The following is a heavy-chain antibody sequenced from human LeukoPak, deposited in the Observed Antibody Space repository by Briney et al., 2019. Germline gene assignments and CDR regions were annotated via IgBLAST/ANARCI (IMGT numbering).Heavy chain of an antibody. V-gene: IGHV4-38-2*02. J-gene: IGHJ4*02. CDR3: ARVGYEANPN. CDR1: GYSISSGYY. D-gene: IGHD2-2*01. CDR2: IYHSGST. Sequence: PSETLSLTCTVSGYSISSGYYWSWIRQPPGKSLEWIGSIYHSGSTYYHPSLKSRVTISVDTSKNQFSLKLSSVPAADTAVYYCARVGYEANPNWGQGTLVTVSS.